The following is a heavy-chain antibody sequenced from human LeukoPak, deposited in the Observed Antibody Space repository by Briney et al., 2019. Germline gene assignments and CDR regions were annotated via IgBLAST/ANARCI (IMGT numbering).Heavy chain of an antibody. Sequence: PGGSLRLSCAASGFTFDDYGMSWGRQAPGKGREWDSGINWNGGSTGYADSVKGRFTISTDNAKNPLYLQMNSLRAEDTALYHCARDSAPYSSSSLSWFDPWGQGTLVTVSS. CDR1: GFTFDDYG. CDR3: ARDSAPYSSSSLSWFDP. CDR2: INWNGGST. D-gene: IGHD6-13*01. V-gene: IGHV3-20*01. J-gene: IGHJ5*02.